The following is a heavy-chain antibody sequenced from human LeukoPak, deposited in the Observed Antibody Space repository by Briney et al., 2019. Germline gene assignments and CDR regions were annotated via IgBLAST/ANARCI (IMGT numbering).Heavy chain of an antibody. CDR1: GFTFSSYS. V-gene: IGHV3-21*01. CDR2: ISSSSSYI. CDR3: ATDILTGYYIDY. Sequence: GGSLRLSCAASGFTFSSYSTNWVRQAPGKGLEWVSSISSSSSYIYYADSVKGRFTISRDNAKNSLYLQMNSLRAEDTAVYYCATDILTGYYIDYWGQGTLVTVSS. D-gene: IGHD3-9*01. J-gene: IGHJ4*02.